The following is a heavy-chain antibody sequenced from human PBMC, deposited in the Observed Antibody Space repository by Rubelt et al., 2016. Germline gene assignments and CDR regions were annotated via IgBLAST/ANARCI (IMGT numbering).Heavy chain of an antibody. CDR3: AKGWNGDD. J-gene: IGHJ4*02. CDR1: GFTLSAHS. CDR2: ISSSGDTT. Sequence: CVASGFTLSAHSMNWVRQAPGKGLEWLSGISSSGDTTYYADSVKGRFTISRDNSKNTLSLQMNSLRAEDTAIYYCAKGWNGDDWGQGTLVTVSS. D-gene: IGHD1-1*01. V-gene: IGHV3-23*01.